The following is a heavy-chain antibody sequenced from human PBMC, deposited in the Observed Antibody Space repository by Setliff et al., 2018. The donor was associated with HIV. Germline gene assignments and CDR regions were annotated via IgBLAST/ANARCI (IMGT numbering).Heavy chain of an antibody. Sequence: ASVKVSCKASGYTFTSYDINWVRQATEQGLEWMGWMNPNSGNTGYAQKFQGRVTMTRNTSISTAYMELSSLRSEDKAVYYCARGGYYYGSGKGNWFDPWGQGTLVTVSS. CDR3: ARGGYYYGSGKGNWFDP. D-gene: IGHD3-10*01. V-gene: IGHV1-8*02. CDR2: MNPNSGNT. CDR1: GYTFTSYD. J-gene: IGHJ5*02.